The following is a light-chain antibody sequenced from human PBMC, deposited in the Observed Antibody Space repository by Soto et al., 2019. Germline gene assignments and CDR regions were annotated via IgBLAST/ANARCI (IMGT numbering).Light chain of an antibody. CDR1: SSDVGSDNL. Sequence: QSVLTQPASVSGSPGQSITISCTGTSSDVGSDNLVSWYQQHPGKATKFIIYEVSQRPAGVSYRFSGSKSGNTAYLTISGLQAEDEADYYCCSYAGSITYVFGTGTKVTVL. V-gene: IGLV2-23*02. J-gene: IGLJ1*01. CDR2: EVS. CDR3: CSYAGSITYV.